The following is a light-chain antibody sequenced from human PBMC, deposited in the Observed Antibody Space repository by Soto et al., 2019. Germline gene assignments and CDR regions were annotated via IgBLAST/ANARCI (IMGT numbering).Light chain of an antibody. J-gene: IGKJ2*01. CDR1: QSVSSN. Sequence: EIVMTQSPDTLSVSPGERATLSCRASQSVSSNLAWYQQKPGQAPRLLIYGASSSATGIPARFSGSGSGTEFTLTISSLQSEDFAVYYCQQYNKWPPYTFGQGTKLEIK. V-gene: IGKV3-15*01. CDR3: QQYNKWPPYT. CDR2: GAS.